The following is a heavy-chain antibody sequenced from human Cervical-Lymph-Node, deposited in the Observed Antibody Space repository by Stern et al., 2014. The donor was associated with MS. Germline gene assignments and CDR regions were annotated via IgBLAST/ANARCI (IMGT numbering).Heavy chain of an antibody. D-gene: IGHD1-26*01. Sequence: VQLVESGAEVKKPGASVKVSCKASGFTFSNYGLSWVRQAPGQGLEWMGWISVSNGNIYFAPNFQGRLTMTKNTSQSPVYMALRSLRSDDTAVYYCTRDRGIMGTTTGDYWGQGTLVSVSS. CDR3: TRDRGIMGTTTGDY. CDR1: GFTFSNYG. V-gene: IGHV1-18*01. J-gene: IGHJ4*02. CDR2: ISVSNGNI.